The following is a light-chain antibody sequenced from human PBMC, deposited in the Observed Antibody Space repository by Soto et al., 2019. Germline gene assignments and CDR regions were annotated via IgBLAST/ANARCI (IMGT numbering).Light chain of an antibody. V-gene: IGKV3-15*01. CDR2: GAF. CDR3: QQYNNWPRT. J-gene: IGKJ1*01. Sequence: EIVMTQSLATLSVSPGERATLSCSASQSVNRNLAWYQQKPGQAPRLLICGAFTRATGIPARFSGSGSGTEFTLTISSLQSEDFAVYYCQQYNNWPRTFGQGTKVEIK. CDR1: QSVNRN.